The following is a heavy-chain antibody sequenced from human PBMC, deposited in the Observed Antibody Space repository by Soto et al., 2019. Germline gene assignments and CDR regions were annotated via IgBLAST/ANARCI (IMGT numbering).Heavy chain of an antibody. J-gene: IGHJ4*02. D-gene: IGHD3-9*01. CDR3: TRRYGYYFDY. CDR1: GASISIGPYC. CDR2: IYYSGST. V-gene: IGHV4-61*01. Sequence: PSETLSLTCGVSGASISIGPYCWSWIRQPPGKGLEWIRHIYYSGSTNYNPSLKSRVTISVDTSKNQLSLKLSSVTAADTAVYYCTRRYGYYFDYWGQGTLVTVSS.